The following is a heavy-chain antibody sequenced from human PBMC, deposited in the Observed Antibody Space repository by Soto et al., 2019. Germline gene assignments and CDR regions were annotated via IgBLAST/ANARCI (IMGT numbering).Heavy chain of an antibody. CDR1: GFTFSSYG. J-gene: IGHJ4*02. D-gene: IGHD2-2*01. CDR3: ARDHHVVVPAALFDY. CDR2: IWYDGRNK. Sequence: QVQLVESGGGVVQPGRSLRLSCAASGFTFSSYGMHWVRQAPGKGLEWVAVIWYDGRNKYYVDSVKGRFTISRDNSKNTLYLQMNSLRAADTAVYYCARDHHVVVPAALFDYWGQGTLVTVSS. V-gene: IGHV3-33*01.